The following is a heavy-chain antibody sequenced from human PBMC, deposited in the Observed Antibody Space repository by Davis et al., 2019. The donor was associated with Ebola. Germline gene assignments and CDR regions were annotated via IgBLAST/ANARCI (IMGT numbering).Heavy chain of an antibody. CDR2: ISDDGSNK. Sequence: GESLKISCAASGFTFDDYAMHWVRQAPGKGLEWVAVISDDGSNKYYAESVKGRFTISRDNSKKTLYLQMNSLRAEDTAVYYCAKVHSLTIEMALFAFDIWGQGTMVTVSS. CDR1: GFTFDDYA. V-gene: IGHV3-30*18. D-gene: IGHD5-24*01. CDR3: AKVHSLTIEMALFAFDI. J-gene: IGHJ3*02.